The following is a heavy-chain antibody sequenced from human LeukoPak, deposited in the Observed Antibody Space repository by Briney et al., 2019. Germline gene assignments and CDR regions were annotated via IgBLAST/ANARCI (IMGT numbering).Heavy chain of an antibody. CDR1: GYTFTGYY. CDR3: ARALRGLSGYFDY. J-gene: IGHJ4*02. Sequence: ASVKVSCKASGYTFTGYYMHWVRQAPGQGLEWMGWINPSSGGTNYAQKFQGRVTMTRDTSISTAYMELSRLRSDDTAVYYCARALRGLSGYFDYWGQGTLVTVSS. D-gene: IGHD3-16*02. V-gene: IGHV1-2*02. CDR2: INPSSGGT.